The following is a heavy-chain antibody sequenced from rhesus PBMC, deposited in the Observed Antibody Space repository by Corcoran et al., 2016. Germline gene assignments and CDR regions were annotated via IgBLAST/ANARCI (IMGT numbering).Heavy chain of an antibody. Sequence: QVQLQESGPGLVKPSETLSLNCAVSGASFRNDWWSWLRHSRGKGLEWIVEINGDNGLTNFNPSLKSRVTISKDASKSQISLRLSSVTPADTAVYYCGRLGQLANDYWGQGVLVTVSS. D-gene: IGHD6-25*01. J-gene: IGHJ4*01. CDR2: INGDNGLT. V-gene: IGHV4-80*01. CDR1: GASFRNDW. CDR3: GRLGQLANDY.